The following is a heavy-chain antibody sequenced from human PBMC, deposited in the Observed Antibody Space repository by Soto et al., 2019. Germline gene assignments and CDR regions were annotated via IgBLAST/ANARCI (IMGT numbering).Heavy chain of an antibody. J-gene: IGHJ6*02. V-gene: IGHV1-2*02. CDR3: ARNMDYYYGRGSGNGHGV. D-gene: IGHD3-10*02. Sequence: QVRLVQSGAELKEPGDSVRVSCEASGYTFTAYHIHWVRQAPGQGLEWMGWINPKFGDTGYAQDFQGRVSMTSDMSISTVYMELSRLNSDDTAISYCARNMDYYYGRGSGNGHGVWGQGTTVNVFS. CDR2: INPKFGDT. CDR1: GYTFTAYH.